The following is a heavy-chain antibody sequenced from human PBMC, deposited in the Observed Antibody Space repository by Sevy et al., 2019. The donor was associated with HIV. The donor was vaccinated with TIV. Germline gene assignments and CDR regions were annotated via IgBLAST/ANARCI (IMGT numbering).Heavy chain of an antibody. D-gene: IGHD2-2*01. Sequence: SETLSLTCTVSGGSISSGNYYWSWIRQPAGKGLEWIGRIYTSGSTNYNPSLKSRVTISVDPSKNQFSLKLGSVTAADTAVYYCARESGDCSSTSCYEGVFDYWGQGTLVTVSS. J-gene: IGHJ4*02. V-gene: IGHV4-61*02. CDR1: GGSISSGNYY. CDR2: IYTSGST. CDR3: ARESGDCSSTSCYEGVFDY.